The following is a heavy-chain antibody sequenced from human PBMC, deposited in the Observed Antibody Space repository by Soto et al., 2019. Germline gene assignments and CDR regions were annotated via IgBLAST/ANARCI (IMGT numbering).Heavy chain of an antibody. CDR2: ISAYNGNT. CDR3: ARDYYDSSGYSEYFQH. Sequence: GASVKVSCKASGGTFSSYTISWVRQATGQGLEWMGWISAYNGNTNYAQKLQGRVTMTTDTSTSTAYMELRSLRSDDTAVYYCARDYYDSSGYSEYFQHWGQGTLVTVSS. D-gene: IGHD3-22*01. CDR1: GGTFSSYT. V-gene: IGHV1-18*01. J-gene: IGHJ1*01.